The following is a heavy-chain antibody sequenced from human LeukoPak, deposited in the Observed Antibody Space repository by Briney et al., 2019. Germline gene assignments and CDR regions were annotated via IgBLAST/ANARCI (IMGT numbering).Heavy chain of an antibody. CDR1: GFTFSNYA. J-gene: IGHJ4*02. D-gene: IGHD3-22*01. CDR2: ILGSGAT. V-gene: IGHV3-23*01. Sequence: GGSLRLSCAASGFTFSNYAMNWVRQAPGKGLEWVSAILGSGATYYADPVKGRFTISRDNSKNTLYLQMNSLRAEDTAVYYCARDRSGYYPYYFDYWGQGTLVTVSS. CDR3: ARDRSGYYPYYFDY.